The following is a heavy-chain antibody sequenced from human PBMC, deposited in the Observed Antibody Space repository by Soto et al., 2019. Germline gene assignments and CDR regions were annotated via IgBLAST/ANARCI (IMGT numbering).Heavy chain of an antibody. CDR3: APLYSYPIDY. CDR1: GFTFSSYE. CDR2: ISSSGSTI. D-gene: IGHD5-18*01. J-gene: IGHJ4*02. Sequence: GSLRLSCAASGFTFSSYEMNWVRQAPGKGLEWVSYISSSGSTIYYADSVKGRFTISRDNAKNSLYLQMNSLRAEDTAVYYCAPLYSYPIDYWGQGTLVTVSS. V-gene: IGHV3-48*03.